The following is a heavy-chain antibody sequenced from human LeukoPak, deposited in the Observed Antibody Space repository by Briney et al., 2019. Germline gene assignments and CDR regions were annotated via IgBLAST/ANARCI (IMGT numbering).Heavy chain of an antibody. CDR3: ARDRGAYYYGMDV. Sequence: ASVKVSCTASGYTFTGYYIHWVRQAPGQGREWMGWINPNTGGTNYAQKFQGRVTMTRDTAISTAYMELIWLRSDDTAVYYCARDRGAYYYGMDVWGQGTTVTVSS. J-gene: IGHJ6*02. CDR2: INPNTGGT. CDR1: GYTFTGYY. V-gene: IGHV1-2*02.